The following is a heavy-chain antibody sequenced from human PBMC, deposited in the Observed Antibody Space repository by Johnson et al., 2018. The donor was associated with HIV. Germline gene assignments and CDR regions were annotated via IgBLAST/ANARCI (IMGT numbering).Heavy chain of an antibody. D-gene: IGHD6-19*01. Sequence: VQLVESGGGEVRPGGSLRLSCVASGFNFDDYGVSWVRQAPGKGLEWVSGIYSGGSTYYADSVKGRFTISRDNSKNTLYLQMGSLRAEDMAVYYCASFGLAVAADAFDIWGQGTMVTVSS. CDR2: IYSGGST. CDR1: GFNFDDYG. CDR3: ASFGLAVAADAFDI. V-gene: IGHV3-66*02. J-gene: IGHJ3*02.